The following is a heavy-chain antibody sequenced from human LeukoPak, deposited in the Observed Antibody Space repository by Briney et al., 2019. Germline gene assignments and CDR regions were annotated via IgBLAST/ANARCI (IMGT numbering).Heavy chain of an antibody. CDR1: GFTFNVYT. J-gene: IGHJ4*02. V-gene: IGHV3-21*01. CDR2: IGDSGSHI. CDR3: ARDFGVIASTGGIDY. Sequence: GGSLRLSCAASGFTFNVYTMKWVRQAPGKGLEWVSSIGDSGSHIFYADSVKGRFTTSRDNAKNSLYLQMNSLRAEDTAVYYCARDFGVIASTGGIDYWGQGTLVTVSS. D-gene: IGHD2-8*01.